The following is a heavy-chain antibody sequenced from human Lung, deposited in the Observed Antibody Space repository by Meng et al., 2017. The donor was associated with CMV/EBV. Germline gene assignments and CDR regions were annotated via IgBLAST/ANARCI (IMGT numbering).Heavy chain of an antibody. CDR2: ISSSGTYI. CDR3: ARDVNPRSRAYYFFAYVYSLDF. D-gene: IGHD3-3*01. CDR1: GFTFSSYS. J-gene: IGHJ4*01. Sequence: SCAASGFTFSSYSMNWVRQAPGKGLEWVSSISSSGTYIYYADSVKGRFTISRDNAQNSLYLQMNSLRAEDTAVYYCARDVNPRSRAYYFFAYVYSLDFXGQGXMVTVSS. V-gene: IGHV3-21*04.